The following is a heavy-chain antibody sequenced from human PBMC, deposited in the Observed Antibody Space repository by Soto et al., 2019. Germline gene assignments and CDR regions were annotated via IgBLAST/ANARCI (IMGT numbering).Heavy chain of an antibody. CDR2: ISAYNGNT. Sequence: GASVKLSCKASGYTFTSYGISWVRQAPGQGLEWMGWISAYNGNTNYAQKLQGRVTMTTDTSTSTAYMELRSLRSDDTAVYYCATYSSGWPLDYWGQGTLVTVSS. CDR1: GYTFTSYG. V-gene: IGHV1-18*01. CDR3: ATYSSGWPLDY. J-gene: IGHJ4*02. D-gene: IGHD6-19*01.